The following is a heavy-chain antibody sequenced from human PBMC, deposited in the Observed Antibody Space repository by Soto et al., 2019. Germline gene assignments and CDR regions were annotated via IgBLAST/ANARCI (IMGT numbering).Heavy chain of an antibody. D-gene: IGHD3-22*01. V-gene: IGHV4-30-4*01. CDR3: ARGFRYYDSSGYYQYYYYYGMDV. J-gene: IGHJ6*02. CDR1: GGSISSGDYY. Sequence: PSETLSLTFTVSGGSISSGDYYWSWIRQPPGKGLDWIGYIYYSGSTYYNPSLKSRVTISVDTSKNQFSLKLSSVTAADTAVYYCARGFRYYDSSGYYQYYYYYGMDVWGQGTTVTVSS. CDR2: IYYSGST.